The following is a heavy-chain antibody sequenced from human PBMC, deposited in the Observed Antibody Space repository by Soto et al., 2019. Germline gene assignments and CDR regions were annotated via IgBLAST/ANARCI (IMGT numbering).Heavy chain of an antibody. CDR3: TRDPPNRDYYGMDV. Sequence: ASVKVSCKASGYTFSAYYIHWVRQAPGQGLEWMGWINPNSRGTKYAENFQGRVTLTRDTSISTAYMELSRLRSDDSAVYFCTRDPPNRDYYGMDVWGQGPRSPSP. J-gene: IGHJ6*02. CDR2: INPNSRGT. V-gene: IGHV1-2*02. CDR1: GYTFSAYY.